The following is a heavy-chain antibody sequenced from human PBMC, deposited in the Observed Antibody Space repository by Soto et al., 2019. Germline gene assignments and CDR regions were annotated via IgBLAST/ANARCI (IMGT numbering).Heavy chain of an antibody. V-gene: IGHV3-23*01. CDR1: GFTLSSYA. CDR2: LSGSGVST. J-gene: IGHJ2*01. CDR3: AKDYYFDL. Sequence: GGSLRLSCAASGFTLSSYAMSWVRQIPGKGLEWVSSLSGSGVSTHYADSVKGRFTLSRDNSRNTLYLQMNSLRVEDTALYYCAKDYYFDLWGRGTLVTVSS.